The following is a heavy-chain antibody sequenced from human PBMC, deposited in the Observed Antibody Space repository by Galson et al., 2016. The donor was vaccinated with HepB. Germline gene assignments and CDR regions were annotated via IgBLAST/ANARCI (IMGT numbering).Heavy chain of an antibody. V-gene: IGHV4-4*02. Sequence: SETLSLTCAVSGDSINNRNWWSWVRQAPGKGLQWIGEVYHTGSTNYDPSLRSRVRISVDKSKNEISLNLTSVTAADTAVFYCARVPGKVSTRPPYHFYYYSVDVWGPGTTVVVSS. CDR3: ARVPGKVSTRPPYHFYYYSVDV. CDR1: GDSINNRNW. J-gene: IGHJ6*03. CDR2: VYHTGST. D-gene: IGHD4-23*01.